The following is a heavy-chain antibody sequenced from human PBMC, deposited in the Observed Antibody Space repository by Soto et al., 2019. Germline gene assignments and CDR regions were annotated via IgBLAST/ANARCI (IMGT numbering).Heavy chain of an antibody. J-gene: IGHJ2*01. D-gene: IGHD3-3*01. CDR3: AKDVSSGITSLDL. CDR2: ISGSGGST. Sequence: EVQLLESGGGLVQPGGSLRLSCAASGFTFSSYAMSWVRQAPGKGLEWVSAISGSGGSTYYADSVKGRFTISRDNSKNTLYLQMHSLRAEDTAVYYCAKDVSSGITSLDLWGRGTLVTVSS. CDR1: GFTFSSYA. V-gene: IGHV3-23*01.